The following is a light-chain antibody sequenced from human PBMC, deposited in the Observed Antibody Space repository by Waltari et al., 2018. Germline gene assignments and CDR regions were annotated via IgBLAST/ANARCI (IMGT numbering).Light chain of an antibody. CDR2: DAS. CDR1: QSVSSY. J-gene: IGKJ4*01. CDR3: QQYDNWPPT. Sequence: EIVLTQSPATLSLSPGERATLSCRASQSVSSYLGWYQQTPGQAPRLLIYDASNRATGIPARFSGSGSGTDFTLTISSLEPEDFAVYYCQQYDNWPPTFGGGAKVEIK. V-gene: IGKV3-11*01.